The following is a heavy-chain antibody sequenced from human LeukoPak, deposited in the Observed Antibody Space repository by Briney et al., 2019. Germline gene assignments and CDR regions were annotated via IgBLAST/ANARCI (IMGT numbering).Heavy chain of an antibody. D-gene: IGHD2-2*01. Sequence: SETLSLTCAVSGGSFSASYWSWIRQSPGKGLEWIGDIGHTGGVNYNPSVGGRVFMSVDTAKKQFSLRLTSMTAADTAVYYCARSGKYADYYYYMDVWGKGTTVTVSS. CDR2: IGHTGGV. CDR3: ARSGKYADYYYYMDV. CDR1: GGSFSASY. V-gene: IGHV4-34*01. J-gene: IGHJ6*03.